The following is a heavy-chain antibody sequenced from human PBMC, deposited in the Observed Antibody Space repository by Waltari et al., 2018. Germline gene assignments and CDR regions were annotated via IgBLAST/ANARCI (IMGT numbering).Heavy chain of an antibody. CDR3: ARSLVAPALRYFDY. J-gene: IGHJ4*01. Sequence: QVQLRESGSGLVTPSETLSLTCTVPGGSLTPYYWSWLRQPPGKRLEWIGYVFSTGVTHYNPSLESRLTISLDASKNQFSLNLNSVTAADTAIYYCARSLVAPALRYFDYWGHGILVTVSS. V-gene: IGHV4-59*01. CDR2: VFSTGVT. D-gene: IGHD2-2*01. CDR1: GGSLTPYY.